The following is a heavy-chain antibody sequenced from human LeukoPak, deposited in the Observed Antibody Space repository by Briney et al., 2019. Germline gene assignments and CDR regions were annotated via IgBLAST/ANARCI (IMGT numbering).Heavy chain of an antibody. Sequence: GGSLRLSCAASGFTFSSYSMNWVRQAPGKGLEWVSSISSSSSYIYYADSVKGRFTISRDNAKNSLYLQMNSLRAEDTAVYYCARPPQDTNGVCGGRGPRVPVPS. CDR1: GFTFSSYS. CDR2: ISSSSSYI. CDR3: ARPPQDTNGVC. V-gene: IGHV3-21*01. J-gene: IGHJ2*01. D-gene: IGHD2-8*01.